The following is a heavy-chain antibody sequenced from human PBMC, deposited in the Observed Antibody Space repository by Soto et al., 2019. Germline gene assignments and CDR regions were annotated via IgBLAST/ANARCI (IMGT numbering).Heavy chain of an antibody. Sequence: EASVKVSCKASGGTFSSYAISWVRQAPGQGLEWMGGIIPIFGTANYAQKFQGRVTITADESTSTAYMELSSLRSEDTAVYYCARVYNWNYERAPYGMDVWGQGTTVTVSS. D-gene: IGHD1-7*01. V-gene: IGHV1-69*13. CDR3: ARVYNWNYERAPYGMDV. CDR2: IIPIFGTA. J-gene: IGHJ6*02. CDR1: GGTFSSYA.